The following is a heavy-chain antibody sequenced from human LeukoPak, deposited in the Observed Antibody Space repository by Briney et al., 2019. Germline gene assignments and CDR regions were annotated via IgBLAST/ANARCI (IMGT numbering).Heavy chain of an antibody. CDR2: IIPIFGPA. V-gene: IGHV1-69*01. J-gene: IGHJ6*04. D-gene: IGHD2-2*01. Sequence: SVKVSCKASGGTFSGYAISWVRQAPGQGLEWMGGIIPIFGPANYAQKFQGRVTITADESTSTAYMELSSLRSEDTAVYYCAILGDCSSTSCYYNDYYGMDVWGKGTTVTVSS. CDR1: GGTFSGYA. CDR3: AILGDCSSTSCYYNDYYGMDV.